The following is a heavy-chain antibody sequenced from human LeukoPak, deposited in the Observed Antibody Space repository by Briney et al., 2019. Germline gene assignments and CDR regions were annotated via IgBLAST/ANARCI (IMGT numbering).Heavy chain of an antibody. J-gene: IGHJ4*02. Sequence: PSETLSLTCAVYGGSFSGYYWSWIRQPPGKGLEWLGEIIHSRSTNYNPSLKSRVTISVDTSKNQFSLKLSSVTAADTAVYYCARVRSIVVVRANTRFDYWGQGTLVTVSS. D-gene: IGHD2-2*01. CDR1: GGSFSGYY. V-gene: IGHV4-34*12. CDR3: ARVRSIVVVRANTRFDY. CDR2: IIHSRST.